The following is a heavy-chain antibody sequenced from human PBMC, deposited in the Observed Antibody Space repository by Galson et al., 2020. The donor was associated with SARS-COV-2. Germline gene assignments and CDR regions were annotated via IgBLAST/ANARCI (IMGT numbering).Heavy chain of an antibody. CDR3: ARRNESDLAAFDF. Sequence: SETLSPTCTVSGDPINTNDFYWAWIRQPPGKGLEWIRNNHYRAKYLESRVTIAVDTSKNKFSLKVTSVLAADTAVYYCARRNESDLAAFDFWGQGTLVTVSS. CDR1: GDPINTNDFY. CDR2: NHYRA. J-gene: IGHJ3*01. V-gene: IGHV4-39*01.